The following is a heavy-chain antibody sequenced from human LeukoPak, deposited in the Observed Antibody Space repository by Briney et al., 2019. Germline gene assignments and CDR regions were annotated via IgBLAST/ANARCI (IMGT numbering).Heavy chain of an antibody. CDR1: GYSLTRYR. Sequence: GESLNTSRPAPGYSLTRYRLRWLRHMPRPGLEWMGIINPGDSDTRYSPSFQGQVTISADKSITTAYLQWSSLKASDTAMYYCARSRPFFDPWGQGTLVTVSS. J-gene: IGHJ5*02. CDR3: ARSRPFFDP. CDR2: INPGDSDT. V-gene: IGHV5-51*01.